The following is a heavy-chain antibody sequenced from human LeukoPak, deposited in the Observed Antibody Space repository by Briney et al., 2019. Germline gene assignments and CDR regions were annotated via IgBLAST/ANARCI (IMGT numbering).Heavy chain of an antibody. D-gene: IGHD6-19*01. CDR2: INPSGGDT. CDR1: GYILSSYN. V-gene: IGHV1-46*01. J-gene: IGHJ4*02. Sequence: GASVKVSCKASGYILSSYNMHWVRQAPGQGLEWLGIINPSGGDTKYAQKFQGRVTLTRDKSTSTVYMELSSLTSDDTAVYYCARRSGIAVAGAFDYWGQGTLVTVSS. CDR3: ARRSGIAVAGAFDY.